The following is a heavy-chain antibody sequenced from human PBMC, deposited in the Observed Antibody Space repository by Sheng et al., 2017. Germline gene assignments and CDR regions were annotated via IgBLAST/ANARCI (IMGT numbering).Heavy chain of an antibody. CDR2: IYHSGST. J-gene: IGHJ4*02. Sequence: QVQLQESGPGLVKPSETLSLTCTVSGYSISSGYYWGWIRQPPGKGLEWIGSIYHSGSTYYNPSLKSRVTISVDTSKNQFSLKLSSVTAADTAVYYCARVVEIAVAGGPFDYWGQGTLVTVSS. CDR1: GYSISSGYY. D-gene: IGHD6-19*01. CDR3: ARVVEIAVAGGPFDY. V-gene: IGHV4-38-2*02.